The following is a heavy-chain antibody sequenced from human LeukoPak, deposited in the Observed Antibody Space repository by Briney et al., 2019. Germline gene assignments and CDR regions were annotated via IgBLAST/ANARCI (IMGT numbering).Heavy chain of an antibody. CDR2: FDPEDGET. CDR3: ATELWFGELSNWFDP. V-gene: IGHV1-24*01. Sequence: GASVKVSCKVSGYTLTELSMHWVRQAPGKGLEWMGDFDPEDGETIYAQKFQGRVTMTEDTSTDTAYMELSSLRSEDTAVYYCATELWFGELSNWFDPWGQGTLVTVSS. D-gene: IGHD3-10*01. J-gene: IGHJ5*02. CDR1: GYTLTELS.